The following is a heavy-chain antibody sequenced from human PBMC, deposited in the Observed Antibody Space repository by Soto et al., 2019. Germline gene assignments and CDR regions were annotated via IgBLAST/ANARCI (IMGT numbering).Heavy chain of an antibody. D-gene: IGHD4-17*01. CDR1: GFRFSDYG. CDR2: MSFDGTYK. J-gene: IGHJ4*02. CDR3: AKDRRDGEYNSVYDF. Sequence: QVQLAESGGGVVQPGRSLRLSCIGSGFRFSDYGMHWVRQAPGKGLEWVAMMSFDGTYKYSADSVKGRFIISRDNSKNXXXXXXXSLRXGDTAVYYCAKDRRDGEYNSVYDFWGQGTLVTVSS. V-gene: IGHV3-30*18.